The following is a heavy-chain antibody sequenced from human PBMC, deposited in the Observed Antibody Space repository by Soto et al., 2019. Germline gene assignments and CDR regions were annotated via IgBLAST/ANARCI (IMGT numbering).Heavy chain of an antibody. CDR3: TSRGVDYGGNFDWFDP. Sequence: PGGSMRLSCTASGFTFGDYAMSWVRQAPGKGLEWVCFIRSKAYGGTTVYPASVKGRSTISRDDSKSIAYLQMNSLKTEDTAVYYCTSRGVDYGGNFDWFDPWGQGTLVTVSS. J-gene: IGHJ5*02. CDR1: GFTFGDYA. D-gene: IGHD4-17*01. CDR2: IRSKAYGGTT. V-gene: IGHV3-49*04.